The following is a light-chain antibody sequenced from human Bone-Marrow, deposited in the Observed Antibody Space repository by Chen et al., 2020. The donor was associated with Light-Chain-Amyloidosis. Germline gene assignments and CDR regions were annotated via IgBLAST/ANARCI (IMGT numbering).Light chain of an antibody. CDR3: APWDDRLNGWV. V-gene: IGLV1-44*01. CDR2: DTN. J-gene: IGLJ3*02. Sequence: QSVLTQPPSASGTPGQRGTISCSGGRSNVGANGVNWYQQLPGAAPKLLIFDTNRRPSWVPDRFSGSKSGTSASLAISDLQSEDEAHYYCAPWDDRLNGWVFGGGTRLTVL. CDR1: RSNVGANG.